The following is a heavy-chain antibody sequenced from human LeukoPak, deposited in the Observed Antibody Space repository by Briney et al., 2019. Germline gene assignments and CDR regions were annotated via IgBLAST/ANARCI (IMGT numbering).Heavy chain of an antibody. Sequence: PSETLSLTCAVYGGSFSGYYWSWIRQPPGKGLEWIGEINHSGSTNYNPSLKSRVTISVDTSKNQFSLNLSSVTAADTAEYYCAREADYFDSSGDDAFDIWGQGTMVTVSS. CDR3: AREADYFDSSGDDAFDI. CDR2: INHSGST. V-gene: IGHV4-34*01. CDR1: GGSFSGYY. J-gene: IGHJ3*02. D-gene: IGHD3-22*01.